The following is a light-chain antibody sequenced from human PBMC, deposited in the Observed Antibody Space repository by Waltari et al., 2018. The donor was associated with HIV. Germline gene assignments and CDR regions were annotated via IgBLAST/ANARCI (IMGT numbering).Light chain of an antibody. V-gene: IGLV1-36*01. CDR1: SSNIGNNA. CDR2: YDE. Sequence: QSVLTQPPSVSEAPRQRVTISCSGSSSNIGNNAVNWYQQLPGKPPTLLIYYDEMLASGVSDRFSGSKSGTSASLAISGVQSEDESDYYCAAWDDSLNGVVFGGGTKLTV. J-gene: IGLJ2*01. CDR3: AAWDDSLNGVV.